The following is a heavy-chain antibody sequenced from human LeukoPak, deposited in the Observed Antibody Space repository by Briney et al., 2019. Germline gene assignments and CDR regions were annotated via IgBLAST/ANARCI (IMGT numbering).Heavy chain of an antibody. J-gene: IGHJ4*02. CDR1: GGSFSNYA. Sequence: ASVKVSCKASGGSFSNYAVSWVRQATGQGLEWMGRIYPMLGVDNYAQRFQGRVTITANKTTGTAYMELNSLTSEDTAVYSCAREGSGTSSPMAYWGQGTLVTVSS. D-gene: IGHD1-14*01. CDR2: IYPMLGVD. CDR3: AREGSGTSSPMAY. V-gene: IGHV1-69*04.